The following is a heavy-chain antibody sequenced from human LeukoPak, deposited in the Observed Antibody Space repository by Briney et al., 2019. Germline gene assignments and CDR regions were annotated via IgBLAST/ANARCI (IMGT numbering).Heavy chain of an antibody. V-gene: IGHV4-34*01. CDR1: GGSFSGYY. CDR3: ARRLSSSTSLGYYYYYMDV. D-gene: IGHD2-2*01. Sequence: PSETLSLTCAVYGGSFSGYYWSWIRQPPGKGLEWIGEINHSGSTNYNPSLKSRVTISVDTSKNQFSLKLSSVTAADTAVYYCARRLSSSTSLGYYYYYMDVWGKGTTVTISS. J-gene: IGHJ6*03. CDR2: INHSGST.